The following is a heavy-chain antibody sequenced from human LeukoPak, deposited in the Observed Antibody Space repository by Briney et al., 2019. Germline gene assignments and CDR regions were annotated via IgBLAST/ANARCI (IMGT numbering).Heavy chain of an antibody. D-gene: IGHD1-26*01. V-gene: IGHV1-18*01. J-gene: IGHJ3*02. Sequence: ASVKVSCKASGYTFTSYGISWVRQAPGQGLEWMGWISAYNGNTNYAQKLQGRVTMTTDTSTSTAYMELRSLRSDDTAVYYCAGAYSGSPYDAFDIWGQGTMVTVSP. CDR2: ISAYNGNT. CDR1: GYTFTSYG. CDR3: AGAYSGSPYDAFDI.